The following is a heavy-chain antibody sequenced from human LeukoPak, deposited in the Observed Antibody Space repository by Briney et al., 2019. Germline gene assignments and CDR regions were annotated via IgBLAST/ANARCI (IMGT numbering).Heavy chain of an antibody. CDR2: ISSSSSYI. CDR3: ARDVTMIVVVSHAFDI. D-gene: IGHD3-22*01. J-gene: IGHJ3*02. Sequence: PGGSLRLSCAPSGFTFSSYSMNWVRQAPGKGLGWVSSISSSSSYIYYADSVKGRFTISRDNAKNSLYLQMNSLRAEDTAVYYCARDVTMIVVVSHAFDIWGQGTMVTVSS. V-gene: IGHV3-21*01. CDR1: GFTFSSYS.